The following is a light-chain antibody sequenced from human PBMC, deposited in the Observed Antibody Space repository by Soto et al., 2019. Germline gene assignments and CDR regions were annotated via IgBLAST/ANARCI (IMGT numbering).Light chain of an antibody. CDR3: QQNNSYWT. CDR1: QSISSR. J-gene: IGKJ1*01. CDR2: KAS. Sequence: DIHMTQSPSTRSGSGGDRGTGTVQARQSISSRLAWYQQKPGKAPKLLIYKASSLESGVPSRFSGSGSGTEFSLTISSLQTDDFATYYCQQNNSYWTFGQGTKVDIK. V-gene: IGKV1-5*03.